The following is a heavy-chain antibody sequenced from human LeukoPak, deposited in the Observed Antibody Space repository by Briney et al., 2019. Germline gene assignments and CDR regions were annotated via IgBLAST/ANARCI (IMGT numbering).Heavy chain of an antibody. CDR2: IYHSGST. CDR3: ARDALSGSGSPNWFDP. Sequence: SETLSLTCTVSGYPISSGYYWGWIRQPPGKGLEWIGSIYHSGSTYYNPSLKSRVTISVDTSKNQFSLKLSSVTAADTAVYYCARDALSGSGSPNWFDPWGQGTLVTVSS. J-gene: IGHJ5*02. V-gene: IGHV4-38-2*02. CDR1: GYPISSGYY. D-gene: IGHD3-10*01.